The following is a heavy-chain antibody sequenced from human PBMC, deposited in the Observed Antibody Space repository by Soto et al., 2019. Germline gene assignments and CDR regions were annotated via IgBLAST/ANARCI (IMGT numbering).Heavy chain of an antibody. CDR3: VRWVAATSVDWFDP. V-gene: IGHV2-5*02. Sequence: QITLKESGPTLVKPTQTLTLTCTFSGFSLSTSGVGVGWIRQPPGKALEWLALIYWDDDKRYSPSLKSRLTITKDTSKNHVVLTMTNMDPVDTATYYCVRWVAATSVDWFDPWGQGTLVTVSS. D-gene: IGHD2-15*01. CDR1: GFSLSTSGVG. CDR2: IYWDDDK. J-gene: IGHJ5*02.